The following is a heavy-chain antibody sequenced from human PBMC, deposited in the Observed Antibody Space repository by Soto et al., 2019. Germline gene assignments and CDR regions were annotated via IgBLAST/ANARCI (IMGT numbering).Heavy chain of an antibody. CDR2: IYYSGST. V-gene: IGHV4-59*01. CDR1: GGSISSYY. D-gene: IGHD4-17*01. CDR3: AGDYGDPTYFFDY. Sequence: TLSLTCTVSGGSISSYYWSWIRQPPGKGLEWIGYIYYSGSTNYNPSLKSRVTISVDTSKNQFSLKLSSVTAADTAVYYCAGDYGDPTYFFDYWGQGTLVTVSS. J-gene: IGHJ4*02.